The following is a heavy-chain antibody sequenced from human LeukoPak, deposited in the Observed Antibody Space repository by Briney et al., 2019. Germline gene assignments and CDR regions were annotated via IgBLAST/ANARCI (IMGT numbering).Heavy chain of an antibody. Sequence: PGGSLRLSCAASGFNFGRHAMSWVRQAAGKGPEWVSGISDSGISTYYADSVKGRFSISRDNSRNTFFLEMDSLRAEDTAIYFCVRYPSWHPRSYFDYWGQGVLVIVSS. CDR2: ISDSGIST. J-gene: IGHJ4*02. CDR1: GFNFGRHA. V-gene: IGHV3-23*01. D-gene: IGHD2-15*01. CDR3: VRYPSWHPRSYFDY.